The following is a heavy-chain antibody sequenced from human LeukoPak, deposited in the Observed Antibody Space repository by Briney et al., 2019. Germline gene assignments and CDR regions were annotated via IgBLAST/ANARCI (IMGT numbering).Heavy chain of an antibody. D-gene: IGHD1-26*01. V-gene: IGHV4-39*01. Sequence: SETLSLTCTVSGGSISSSSYYWGWIRQPPGKGLEWIGSIYYSGSTYYNPSLKSRVTISVDTSKNQFSLKLSSVTAADTAVYYCARRLSVGVPGYYYYYMDVWGKGTTVTVS. CDR2: IYYSGST. CDR1: GGSISSSSYY. CDR3: ARRLSVGVPGYYYYYMDV. J-gene: IGHJ6*03.